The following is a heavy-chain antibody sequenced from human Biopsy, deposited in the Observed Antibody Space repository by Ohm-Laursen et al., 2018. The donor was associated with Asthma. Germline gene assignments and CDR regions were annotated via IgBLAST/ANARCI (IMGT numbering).Heavy chain of an antibody. Sequence: SLRLSCAASGFVFSQCSMHWVRQGPGKGLEWVALVSSDGHNKYYEDSVKGRFTISRDNSRNRLYLQINRLTVEDSAVYFCARQSGQEYGDSSGFDIWGQGTKVAVSS. J-gene: IGHJ3*02. CDR3: ARQSGQEYGDSSGFDI. D-gene: IGHD3-22*01. CDR1: GFVFSQCS. CDR2: VSSDGHNK. V-gene: IGHV3-30*03.